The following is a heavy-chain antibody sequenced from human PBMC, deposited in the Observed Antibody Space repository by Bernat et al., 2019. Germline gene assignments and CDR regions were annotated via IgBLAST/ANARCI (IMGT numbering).Heavy chain of an antibody. V-gene: IGHV3-21*01. CDR2: ISSSSSYI. CDR1: GFTFSSYS. J-gene: IGHJ4*02. Sequence: EVQLVESGGGLVKPGGSLRLSCAASGFTFSSYSMNWVHQAPGKGLEWVSSISSSSSYIYYADSVKGRFTITRDNAKNSLYLQMNSLRAEDTAVYYCARDRGITGTTLGYWGQGTLVTVSS. CDR3: ARDRGITGTTLGY. D-gene: IGHD1-20*01.